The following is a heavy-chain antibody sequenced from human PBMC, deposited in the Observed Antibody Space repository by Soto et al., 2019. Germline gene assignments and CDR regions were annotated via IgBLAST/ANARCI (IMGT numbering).Heavy chain of an antibody. Sequence: GGSLRLSCSGSGFIFSIYAIHWVRQAPGKGLEWVAVISRDGGTKFYADSVKGRFTISKDNSRNTLFLEMNSLSGDDMAVYYCTGEVASGYWGQGTLVTVSS. CDR2: ISRDGGTK. D-gene: IGHD2-8*02. CDR1: GFIFSIYA. J-gene: IGHJ4*02. V-gene: IGHV3-30*04. CDR3: TGEVASGY.